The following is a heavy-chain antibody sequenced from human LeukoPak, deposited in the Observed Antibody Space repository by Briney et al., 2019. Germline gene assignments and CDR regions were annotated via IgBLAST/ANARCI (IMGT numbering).Heavy chain of an antibody. Sequence: GGSLRLSCVASGLTFSNAWMSWVRQAPGKGLEWVGRVKSKSDGVTIQYAAPVKGRFTISRDDSKNTLYLQMNSLKNEDTAVCYCVTHGLMILFRGIRYFDHWGQGTLVTVSS. CDR2: VKSKSDGVTI. CDR1: GLTFSNAW. V-gene: IGHV3-15*06. J-gene: IGHJ4*02. CDR3: VTHGLMILFRGIRYFDH. D-gene: IGHD3-10*01.